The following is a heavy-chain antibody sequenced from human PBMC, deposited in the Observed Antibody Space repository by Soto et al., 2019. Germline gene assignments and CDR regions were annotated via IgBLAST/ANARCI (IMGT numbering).Heavy chain of an antibody. CDR1: GYTFTNYN. Sequence: QVQMVQSGTEVKKPGASVKLSCKASGYTFTNYNVFWVRQAPGQGLEWMGIISPRGGQTNYAHRFQGRVTLTSDTSTNTVYMEITTLTSDDTAIYYCARDWALQAGSTRWVTAYWGQGTLVSVSA. CDR3: ARDWALQAGSTRWVTAY. J-gene: IGHJ4*02. D-gene: IGHD1-26*01. V-gene: IGHV1-46*01. CDR2: ISPRGGQT.